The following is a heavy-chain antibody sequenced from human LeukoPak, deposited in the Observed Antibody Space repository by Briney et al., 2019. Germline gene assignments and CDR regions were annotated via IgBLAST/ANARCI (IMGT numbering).Heavy chain of an antibody. J-gene: IGHJ4*02. Sequence: GGSLRLSCAASGFTFSSYWMSWVRQAPGKGLEWVSTISSRSDYIYYADSVKGRFTISRDNAKNSLYLQMNSLRAEDTAVYYCARVFPGHDCGTSCYMDYWGQGTLVTVSS. D-gene: IGHD2-2*02. CDR3: ARVFPGHDCGTSCYMDY. V-gene: IGHV3-21*01. CDR1: GFTFSSYW. CDR2: ISSRSDYI.